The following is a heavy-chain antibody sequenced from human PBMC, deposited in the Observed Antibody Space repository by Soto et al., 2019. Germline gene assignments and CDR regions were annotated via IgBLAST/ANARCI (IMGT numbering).Heavy chain of an antibody. J-gene: IGHJ4*02. CDR3: ARGQEGVVATH. CDR2: VKDGGHA. Sequence: QVQLQQWCAGLLKPSETLSLNCAVTGGSLSGYYWSWIRQPPGKGLEWIGEVKDGGHANYSPSLRGRVTISSDTSNNQFLLRLYSVTAADTGVYYCARGQEGVVATHWDQGSLVTVSS. D-gene: IGHD5-12*01. CDR1: GGSLSGYY. V-gene: IGHV4-34*01.